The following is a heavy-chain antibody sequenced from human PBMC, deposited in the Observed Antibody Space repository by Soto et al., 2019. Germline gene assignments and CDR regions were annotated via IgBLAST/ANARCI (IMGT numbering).Heavy chain of an antibody. V-gene: IGHV3-33*01. D-gene: IGHD2-2*02. CDR3: ARDAPADIVVVPAAIRGWFDP. J-gene: IGHJ5*02. CDR1: GFTFSSYG. CDR2: IWYDGSNK. Sequence: GSLRLSCAASGFTFSSYGMHWVRQAPGKGLEWVAVIWYDGSNKYYADSVKGRFTISRDNSKNTLYLQMNSLRAEDTAVYYCARDAPADIVVVPAAIRGWFDPWGQGTLVTVS.